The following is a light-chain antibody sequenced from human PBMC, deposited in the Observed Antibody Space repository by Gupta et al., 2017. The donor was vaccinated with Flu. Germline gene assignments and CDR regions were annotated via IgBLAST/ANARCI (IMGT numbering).Light chain of an antibody. CDR1: HRLRTY. CDR3: QQVDSTPNT. CDR2: AAS. V-gene: IGKV1-39*01. J-gene: IGKJ2*01. Sequence: IQMTHSPSSLPASVGDRVTITCLARHRLRTYLAWYQQKPGKAAKLLIYAASRLRSRVRSRFSGSSSGIDFTVAISWLQPEDFASYYCQQVDSTPNTFGQGTKLEIK.